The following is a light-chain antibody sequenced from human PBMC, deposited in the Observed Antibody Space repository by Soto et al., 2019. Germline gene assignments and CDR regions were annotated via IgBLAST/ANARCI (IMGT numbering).Light chain of an antibody. CDR2: DAS. Sequence: DIQMTQSPSTLSASVGDRVAITCRASQSISSWLAWYQQKPGKAPKLLIYDASSLESGVPSRFSGSGSGTDFTLTISSLQPEDVATYYCQKYNSALITFGQGTRLEI. J-gene: IGKJ5*01. CDR3: QKYNSALIT. CDR1: QSISSW. V-gene: IGKV1-5*01.